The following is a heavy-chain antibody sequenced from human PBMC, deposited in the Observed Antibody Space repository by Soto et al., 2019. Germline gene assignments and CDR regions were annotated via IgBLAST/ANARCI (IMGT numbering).Heavy chain of an antibody. CDR3: AKARGRIAAAATAPNDY. V-gene: IGHV3-23*01. J-gene: IGHJ4*02. CDR1: GFTFSSYA. D-gene: IGHD6-13*01. CDR2: ISGSGGST. Sequence: EVPLLESGGGLVQPGGSLRLSCAASGFTFSSYAMSWVRQAPGKGLEWVSAISGSGGSTYYADSVKGRFTISRDNSKNTLYLQMNSLRAEDTAVYYCAKARGRIAAAATAPNDYWGQGTLVTVSS.